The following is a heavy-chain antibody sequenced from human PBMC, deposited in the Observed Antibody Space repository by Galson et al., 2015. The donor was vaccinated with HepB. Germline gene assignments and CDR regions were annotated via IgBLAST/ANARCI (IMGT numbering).Heavy chain of an antibody. J-gene: IGHJ4*02. CDR3: AHLLPGLYYYDSGGYPVFDY. V-gene: IGHV2-5*02. Sequence: PALVKPTQTLTLTCTFSGFSLSTSGVGVGWIRQPPGKALEWLALIYWDDDKRYSPSLKSRLTITKDTSKNQVVLTMTNMDPVDTATYYCAHLLPGLYYYDSGGYPVFDYWGQGTLVTVSS. CDR1: GFSLSTSGVG. D-gene: IGHD3-22*01. CDR2: IYWDDDK.